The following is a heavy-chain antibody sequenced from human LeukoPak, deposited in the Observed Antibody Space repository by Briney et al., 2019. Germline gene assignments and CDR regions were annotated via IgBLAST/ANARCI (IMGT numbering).Heavy chain of an antibody. CDR1: GFTFSSYA. Sequence: PGGSLRLSCSASGFTFSSYAMHWVRQAPGKGLEYVSAISSNGGSTYYADSVKGRFTISRDNSEHTLYLQMNSLRAEDTAVYYCAKGDSSGRLFYFESWGQGTLVTVSS. V-gene: IGHV3-64*04. CDR3: AKGDSSGRLFYFES. CDR2: ISSNGGST. J-gene: IGHJ4*02. D-gene: IGHD6-19*01.